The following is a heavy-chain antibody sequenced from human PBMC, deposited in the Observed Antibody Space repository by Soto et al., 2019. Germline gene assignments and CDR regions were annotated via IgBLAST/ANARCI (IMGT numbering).Heavy chain of an antibody. D-gene: IGHD2-2*01. CDR1: GYTFTSYG. Sequence: ASVKVSCKASGYTFTSYGISWVRQAPGQGLEWMGWISAYNGNTNYAQKLQGRVTMTTDTSTSTAYMELRSLRSDDTAVYYCARGVPLGYCSSTSCHINDYFQHWGQGTLVTVSS. CDR3: ARGVPLGYCSSTSCHINDYFQH. J-gene: IGHJ1*01. CDR2: ISAYNGNT. V-gene: IGHV1-18*01.